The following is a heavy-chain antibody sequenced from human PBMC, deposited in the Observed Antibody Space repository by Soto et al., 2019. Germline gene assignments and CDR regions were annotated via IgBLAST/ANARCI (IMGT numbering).Heavy chain of an antibody. Sequence: QVQLVQSGAEVKKPGASAKVSCKASGYTFTNYAIDWVRQAPGQRLEWMGWINAGNGNTKYSQKFLGRVTITRDTSASTAYMELSSLRSEDTAVYYCARDMGFGLSDYWGQGILVTVSS. CDR1: GYTFTNYA. V-gene: IGHV1-3*01. D-gene: IGHD3-10*01. CDR2: INAGNGNT. CDR3: ARDMGFGLSDY. J-gene: IGHJ4*02.